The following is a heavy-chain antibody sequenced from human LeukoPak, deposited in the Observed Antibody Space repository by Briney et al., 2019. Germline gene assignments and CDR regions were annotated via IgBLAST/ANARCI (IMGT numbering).Heavy chain of an antibody. V-gene: IGHV4-30-4*08. CDR1: GGSISSGDYY. CDR2: IYYSGST. D-gene: IGHD4-17*01. CDR3: ARVNEPDYGDYVVGY. Sequence: SQTLSLTCTVSGGSISSGDYYWSWIRQPPGKGLEWIGYIYYSGSTYYNPSLKSRVTISVDTSKNQFSLKLSSVTAADTAVYYCARVNEPDYGDYVVGYWGQGTLVTVSS. J-gene: IGHJ4*02.